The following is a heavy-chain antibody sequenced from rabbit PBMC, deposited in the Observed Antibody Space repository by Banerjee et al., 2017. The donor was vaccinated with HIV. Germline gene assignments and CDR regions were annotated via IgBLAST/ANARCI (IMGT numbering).Heavy chain of an antibody. CDR1: GFSFSSSDW. D-gene: IGHD4-1*01. CDR2: IYTGSSGNT. CDR3: ARDLAGVIGWNFNL. J-gene: IGHJ4*01. V-gene: IGHV1S45*01. Sequence: QEQLEESGGDLVKPEGSLTLTCKASGFSFSSSDWICWVRQAPGKGLEWIACIYTGSSGNTVYASWAKGRFTISKTSSTTVTLQMTSLTAADTATYFCARDLAGVIGWNFNLWGPGTLVTVS.